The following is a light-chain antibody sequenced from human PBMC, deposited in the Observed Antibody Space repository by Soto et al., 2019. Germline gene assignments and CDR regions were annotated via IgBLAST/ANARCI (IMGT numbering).Light chain of an antibody. CDR3: QQYGSAQWT. Sequence: EIVLTQSPGTLSLSPGERATLSCRASQSVRSSYLAWYQQKPGQAPRLLIYGASSRATGIPDRFSGSGSGTDFTLIISSLEPEDFAVYYCQQYGSAQWTFGQGTKVEIK. CDR1: QSVRSSY. J-gene: IGKJ1*01. CDR2: GAS. V-gene: IGKV3-20*01.